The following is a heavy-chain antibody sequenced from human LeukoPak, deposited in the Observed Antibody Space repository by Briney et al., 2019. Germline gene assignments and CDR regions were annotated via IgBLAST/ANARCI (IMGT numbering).Heavy chain of an antibody. CDR3: AELGTMIGGV. J-gene: IGHJ6*04. V-gene: IGHV3-48*03. D-gene: IGHD3-10*02. CDR1: GFTFSSYE. CDR2: ISSSGSTI. Sequence: GGSLRLSCAASGFTFSSYEMNWVRQAPGKGLEWVSYISSSGSTIYYADSVKGRFTISRDNAKNSLYLQMNSLRAEDTAVYYRAELGTMIGGVWGKGTTVTISS.